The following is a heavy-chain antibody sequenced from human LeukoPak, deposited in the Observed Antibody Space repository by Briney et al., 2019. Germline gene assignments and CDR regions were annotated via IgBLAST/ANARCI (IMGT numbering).Heavy chain of an antibody. Sequence: PSETLSLTCTVSGGSISSYYWSWIRQPPGKGLEWIGYIYYSGSTNYNLSLKSRVTISVDTSKNQFSLKLSSVTAADTAVYYCARQGGGFWYFDLWGRGTLVTVSS. D-gene: IGHD6-25*01. V-gene: IGHV4-59*08. CDR1: GGSISSYY. J-gene: IGHJ2*01. CDR2: IYYSGST. CDR3: ARQGGGFWYFDL.